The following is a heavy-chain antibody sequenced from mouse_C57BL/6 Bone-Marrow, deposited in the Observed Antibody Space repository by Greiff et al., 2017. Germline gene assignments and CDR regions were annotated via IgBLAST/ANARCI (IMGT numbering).Heavy chain of an antibody. V-gene: IGHV1-76*01. CDR1: GYTFTDYY. CDR3: ARRNLYPPYFDY. CDR2: IYPGSGNT. J-gene: IGHJ2*01. Sequence: QVQLQQSGAELVRPGASVKLSCKASGYTFTDYYINWVKQRPGQGLEWIARIYPGSGNTYYNEKFKGKATLTADKSSSTAYMQLSSLTSEDSAVXFYARRNLYPPYFDYWGQGTTLTVAS.